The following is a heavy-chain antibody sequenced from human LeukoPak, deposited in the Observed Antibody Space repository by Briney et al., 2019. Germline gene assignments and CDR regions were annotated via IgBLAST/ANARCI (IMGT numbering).Heavy chain of an antibody. CDR1: GYTFTGYY. V-gene: IGHV1-2*02. CDR2: FNPNSGAT. Sequence: ASVKVSCKASGYTFTGYYIHWVRQPPGQGPEWMGWFNPNSGATDSAQKFQGRVTMTGDTSISTAYMELSGLTSDDTAVYYCAREYGSGYYYVYLVYWGQGTLVTVSS. D-gene: IGHD3-10*01. CDR3: AREYGSGYYYVYLVY. J-gene: IGHJ4*02.